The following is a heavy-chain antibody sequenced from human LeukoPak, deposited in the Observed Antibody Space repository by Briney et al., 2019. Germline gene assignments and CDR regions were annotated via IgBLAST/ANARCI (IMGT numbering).Heavy chain of an antibody. J-gene: IGHJ6*02. CDR3: ARDLAATIDGDYYGMDV. Sequence: PSETLSLTCTVSGGSISSGGYYWSWIRQHPGEGLEWIGYIYYSGSTYYNPSLKSRVTISVDTSKNQFSLKLSSVTAADTAVYYCARDLAATIDGDYYGMDVWGQGTTVTVSS. D-gene: IGHD5-12*01. CDR2: IYYSGST. V-gene: IGHV4-31*03. CDR1: GGSISSGGYY.